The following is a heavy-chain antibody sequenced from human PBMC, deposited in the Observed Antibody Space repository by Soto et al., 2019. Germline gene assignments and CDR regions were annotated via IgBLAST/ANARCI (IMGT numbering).Heavy chain of an antibody. CDR1: GYTFTKSY. CDR2: INHDRGDT. CDR3: ARTPYDISGA. J-gene: IGHJ5*02. D-gene: IGHD3-22*01. V-gene: IGHV1-2*02. Sequence: AAVKVSCKASGYTFTKSYIDWVRQAPGQGGEWMGWINHDRGDTYYAQKFWGRVTMTRDTSISTAYMDLSRLGSDDTAIYYCARTPYDISGACGQGTLVTVSS.